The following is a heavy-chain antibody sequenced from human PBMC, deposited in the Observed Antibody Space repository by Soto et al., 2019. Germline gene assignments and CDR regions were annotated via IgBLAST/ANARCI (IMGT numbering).Heavy chain of an antibody. D-gene: IGHD2-15*01. V-gene: IGHV1-18*01. CDR2: ISAYNGNT. CDR3: ARDHRGGTDAFDI. Sequence: QVQLVQSGAEVKKPGASVKVSCKASGYTFTSFGISWVRKAPGLGLEWMGWISAYNGNTNYAENLQGRVTMTTDTSTSTAYMELRRLRSDDTAVYYCARDHRGGTDAFDIWGQGTMVTVSS. CDR1: GYTFTSFG. J-gene: IGHJ3*02.